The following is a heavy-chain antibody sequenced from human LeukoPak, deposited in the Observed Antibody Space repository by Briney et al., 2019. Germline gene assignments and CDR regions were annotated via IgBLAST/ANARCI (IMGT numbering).Heavy chain of an antibody. CDR3: ARHDSGSYYLPDY. Sequence: SETLSLTCTVSGYSISSGYYWGWIRQPPGKGLEWIGSIYHSGSTYYNPSLKSRVTISVDTSKSQFSLKLSSVTAADTAVYYCARHDSGSYYLPDYWGQGTLVTVSS. V-gene: IGHV4-38-2*02. CDR2: IYHSGST. CDR1: GYSISSGYY. J-gene: IGHJ4*02. D-gene: IGHD1-26*01.